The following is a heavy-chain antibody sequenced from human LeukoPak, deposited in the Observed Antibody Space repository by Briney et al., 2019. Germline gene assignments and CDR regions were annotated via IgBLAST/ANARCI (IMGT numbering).Heavy chain of an antibody. V-gene: IGHV2-5*02. CDR2: IYWDDDK. Sequence: SGPTLVKPTQALTLTCNFSGFSLSTSGVGVGWIRQPPGKALEWLALIYWDDDKRYRPSLKNRLTITKDTSKNQVVLRMTNMDQEDTATYYCAHIVFPVALCFDSWGQGTLVTASS. D-gene: IGHD3-16*01. CDR3: AHIVFPVALCFDS. CDR1: GFSLSTSGVG. J-gene: IGHJ4*02.